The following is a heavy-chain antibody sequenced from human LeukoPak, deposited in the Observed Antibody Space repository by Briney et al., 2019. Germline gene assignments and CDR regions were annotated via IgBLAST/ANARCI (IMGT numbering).Heavy chain of an antibody. J-gene: IGHJ6*02. V-gene: IGHV4-34*01. D-gene: IGHD3-3*01. CDR1: GGSISSYY. Sequence: SETLSLTCTVSGGSISSYYWSWIRQPPGKGLEWIGEINHSGSTNYNPSLKSRVTISVDTSKNQFSLKLSSVTAADTAVYYCARVDAWSGSPEGYYGMDVWGQGTTVTVSS. CDR3: ARVDAWSGSPEGYYGMDV. CDR2: INHSGST.